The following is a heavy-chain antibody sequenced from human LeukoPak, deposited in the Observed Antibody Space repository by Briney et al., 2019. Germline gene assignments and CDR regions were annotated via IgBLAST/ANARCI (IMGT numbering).Heavy chain of an antibody. CDR2: IYSDGNT. CDR3: TSRYIDDWYAY. J-gene: IGHJ1*01. V-gene: IGHV3-NL1*01. CDR1: GFTFSSYA. D-gene: IGHD3-9*01. Sequence: GGSLRLSCAASGFTFSSYAMHWVRQAPGKGLEWVSVIYSDGNTNYADSVKGRFTISRDNSKNTLYLQMNSLRLEDTAVYYCTSRYIDDWYAYWGQGTLVTVSS.